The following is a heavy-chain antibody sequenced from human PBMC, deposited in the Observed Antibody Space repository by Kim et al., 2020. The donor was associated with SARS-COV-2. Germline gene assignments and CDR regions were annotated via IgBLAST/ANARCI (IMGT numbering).Heavy chain of an antibody. Sequence: SETLSLTCAVYGGSFSGYYWSWIRQPPGKGLEWIGEINHSGSTNYNPSLKSRVTISVDTSKNQFSLKLSSVTAADTAVYYCASGSSSWYSTFDYWGQGTLVTVSS. CDR2: INHSGST. CDR1: GGSFSGYY. J-gene: IGHJ4*02. V-gene: IGHV4-34*01. CDR3: ASGSSSWYSTFDY. D-gene: IGHD6-13*01.